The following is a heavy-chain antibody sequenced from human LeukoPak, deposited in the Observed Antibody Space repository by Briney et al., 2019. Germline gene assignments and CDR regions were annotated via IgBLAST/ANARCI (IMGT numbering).Heavy chain of an antibody. V-gene: IGHV3-21*04. CDR3: VRERSVKARQEGGHRYYYYMDV. J-gene: IGHJ6*03. D-gene: IGHD6-6*01. CDR2: ISGGSRSI. CDR1: KFIFGNYT. Sequence: PGGSLRLSCAASKFIFGNYTMNWVRQARGKGLEWVSSISGGSRSIYYADSVKGRFTTSRDNAKDSLSLQMNSLRAEDTGVYYCVRERSVKARQEGGHRYYYYMDVWGNGTTVTVSS.